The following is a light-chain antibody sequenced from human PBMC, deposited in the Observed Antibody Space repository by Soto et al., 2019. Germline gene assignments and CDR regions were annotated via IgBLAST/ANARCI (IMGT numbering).Light chain of an antibody. CDR1: QSVSSN. V-gene: IGKV3-15*01. J-gene: IGKJ1*01. CDR2: GAS. CDR3: QQYNNWPPVWT. Sequence: EIVMTQSPATLSVSPGERATLSRRASQSVSSNLAWYQQKPGQAPRLLIYGASTRATGIPARFSGSGSGTEFTLTISSLQSEDFAVYYCQQYNNWPPVWTFGQGTKVEIK.